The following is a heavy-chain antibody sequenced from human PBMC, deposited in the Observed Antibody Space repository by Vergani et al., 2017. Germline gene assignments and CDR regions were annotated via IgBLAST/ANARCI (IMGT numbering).Heavy chain of an antibody. D-gene: IGHD3-22*01. CDR2: INPNSGGT. CDR1: GYTFTGYY. V-gene: IGHV1-2*02. Sequence: QVQLVQSGAEVKKPGASVKVSCKASGYTFTGYYMHWVRQAPGQGLEWMGWINPNSGGTNYAQKFPGRVTMTRDKSISTAYMELSRLRSDETAVYYWAIVTPYYDSSGYRRRGGNLFDPWGQGTLVTVSS. CDR3: AIVTPYYDSSGYRRRGGNLFDP. J-gene: IGHJ5*02.